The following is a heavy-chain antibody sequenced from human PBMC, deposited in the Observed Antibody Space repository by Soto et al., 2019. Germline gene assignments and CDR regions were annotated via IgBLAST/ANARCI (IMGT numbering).Heavy chain of an antibody. CDR3: ATYIDYGEPFDY. V-gene: IGHV4-59*08. Sequence: SETLSLTCTVSGGSISSYYWSWIRQPPGKGLEWIGYIYYSGSTNYNPSLKSRVTISVDTSKNQFSLKLSSVTAADTAVYYCATYIDYGEPFDYWGQGTLVTVSS. J-gene: IGHJ4*02. D-gene: IGHD4-17*01. CDR1: GGSISSYY. CDR2: IYYSGST.